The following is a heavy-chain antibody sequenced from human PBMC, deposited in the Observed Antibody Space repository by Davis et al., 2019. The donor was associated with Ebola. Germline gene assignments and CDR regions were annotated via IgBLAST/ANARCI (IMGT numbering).Heavy chain of an antibody. D-gene: IGHD3-10*01. J-gene: IGHJ4*02. CDR1: GFLFSSYA. V-gene: IGHV3-23*01. CDR3: AKDLTSYYGSGDFFYY. CDR2: ISASGGAT. Sequence: GESLKISCAASGFLFSSYAMSWVRQAPGRGLEWVSSISASGGATFYADSVKGRIVMSRDNSTDTLYLRMNNLRAEYTAIYYCAKDLTSYYGSGDFFYYWGQGILVTVSS.